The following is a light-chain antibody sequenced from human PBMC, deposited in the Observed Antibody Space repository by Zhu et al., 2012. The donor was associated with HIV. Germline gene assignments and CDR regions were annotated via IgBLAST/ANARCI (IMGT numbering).Light chain of an antibody. J-gene: IGKJ2*01. CDR3: QQYGSSPPYT. Sequence: EIVLTQSPGTLSLSPGERATLSCRASQSISSSLAWYQQKPGQSPRLLIYDTSNRATGIPDRFSGSGSGTDFTLTVSRLEPEDFAIYYCQQYGSSPPYTFGLGDQAGD. CDR2: DTS. CDR1: QSISSS. V-gene: IGKV3-20*01.